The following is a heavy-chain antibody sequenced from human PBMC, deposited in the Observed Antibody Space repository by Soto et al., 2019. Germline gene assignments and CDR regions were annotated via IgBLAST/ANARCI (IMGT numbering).Heavy chain of an antibody. V-gene: IGHV3-21*01. CDR2: ISSSSSYI. J-gene: IGHJ6*02. Sequence: VGSLRLSCAASGFTFSSYSMNWVRQAPGKGLEWVSSISSSSSYIYYADSVKGRFTISRDNAKNSLYLQMNSLRAEDTAVYYCARDAEYSYGYYYYYGMDVWGQGTTVTVSS. CDR1: GFTFSSYS. CDR3: ARDAEYSYGYYYYYGMDV. D-gene: IGHD5-18*01.